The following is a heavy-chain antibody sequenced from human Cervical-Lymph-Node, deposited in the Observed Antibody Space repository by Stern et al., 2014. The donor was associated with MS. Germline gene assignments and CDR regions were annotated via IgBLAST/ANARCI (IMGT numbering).Heavy chain of an antibody. V-gene: IGHV4-59*01. CDR3: ARGVRGVIRGGYYYYGMDV. J-gene: IGHJ6*02. CDR2: ISFSGST. CDR1: GGSISSYY. D-gene: IGHD3-10*01. Sequence: VQLVESGPGLVKPSETLSLTCTVSGGSISSYYWSWIRQPPGTGLEWIGYISFSGSTNYNPSLKSRVTISVDTSKNQFSLKVTSVTAADTAVYYCARGVRGVIRGGYYYYGMDVWGQGTTVTVSS.